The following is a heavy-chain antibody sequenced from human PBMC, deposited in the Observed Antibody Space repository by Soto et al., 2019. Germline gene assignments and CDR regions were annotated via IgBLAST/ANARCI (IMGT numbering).Heavy chain of an antibody. J-gene: IGHJ1*01. CDR2: ISETQRGS. V-gene: IGHV3-23*01. Sequence: EVQLLESGGGFLQPGGSLRLSCTGSGFSFSNYGMSWVRQAPGKGLEWVSGISETQRGSYYAYSVKGRFTISRDNSENTLYLQMNSLRAEDSAVYYCAKMPPHPDIWVPYRHRMYFDTWGQGTLVAVSS. D-gene: IGHD3-9*01. CDR3: AKMPPHPDIWVPYRHRMYFDT. CDR1: GFSFSNYG.